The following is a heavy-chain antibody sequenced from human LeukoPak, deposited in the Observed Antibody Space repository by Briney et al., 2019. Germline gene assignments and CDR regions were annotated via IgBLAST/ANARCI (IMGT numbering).Heavy chain of an antibody. J-gene: IGHJ6*03. CDR1: GFTVSSNY. V-gene: IGHV3-7*01. CDR3: ARDPLQHIVVVPAATHMDV. CDR2: IKQDGSEK. Sequence: SGGSLRLSCAASGFTVSSNYMSWVRRAPGKGLEWVANIKQDGSEKYYVDSVKGRFTISRDNAKNSLYLQMNSLRAEDTAVYYCARDPLQHIVVVPAATHMDVWGKGTTVTVSS. D-gene: IGHD2-2*01.